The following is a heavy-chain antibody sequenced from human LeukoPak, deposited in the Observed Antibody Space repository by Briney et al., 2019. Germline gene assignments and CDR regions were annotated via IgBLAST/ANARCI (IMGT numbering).Heavy chain of an antibody. Sequence: PSETLSLTCAVYGGSFSGYYWSWIRQPPGKGLEWIGEINHSGSTNYNPSLKSRVTISVDTSKNQFSLKLSSVTAADTAVYYCARYYGHKVITPLPDWFDPWGQGTLVTVSS. CDR1: GGSFSGYY. J-gene: IGHJ5*02. CDR2: INHSGST. V-gene: IGHV4-34*01. CDR3: ARYYGHKVITPLPDWFDP. D-gene: IGHD3-16*01.